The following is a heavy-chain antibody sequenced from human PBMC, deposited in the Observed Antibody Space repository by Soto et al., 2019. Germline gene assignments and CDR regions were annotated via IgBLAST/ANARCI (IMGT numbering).Heavy chain of an antibody. CDR2: IYYSGST. J-gene: IGHJ4*02. Sequence: SETLSLTCTVSGGSLSISSYYWGWIRLPPGKGLEWIGSIYYSGSTYYNPSLKSRVTISVDTSKNQFSMKLSSVTAADTAVYYCPRKRGGIDYWGQGTLVTVSS. CDR3: PRKRGGIDY. D-gene: IGHD3-10*01. CDR1: GGSLSISSYY. V-gene: IGHV4-39*01.